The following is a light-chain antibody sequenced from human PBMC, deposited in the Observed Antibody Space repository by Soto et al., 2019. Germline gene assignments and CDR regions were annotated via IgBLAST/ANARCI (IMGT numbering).Light chain of an antibody. V-gene: IGLV1-47*01. CDR3: ATWDDSLGGPV. J-gene: IGLJ2*01. CDR1: SFNIGRNY. Sequence: QSVLTQTPSVSGTPGQRVNISCSGSSFNIGRNYVYWYHQFPGTAPKLLIYRDNERPSGVPDRFSGSKSGTSASLAISGLRSGDEADYHCATWDDSLGGPVFGGGTKVTVL. CDR2: RDN.